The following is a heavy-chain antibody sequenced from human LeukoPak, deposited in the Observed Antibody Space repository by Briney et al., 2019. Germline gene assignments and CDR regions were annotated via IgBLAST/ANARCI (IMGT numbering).Heavy chain of an antibody. CDR1: GFTVSSNY. D-gene: IGHD3-10*01. CDR3: ARDGGSGSFVY. CDR2: VYSGGGT. J-gene: IGHJ4*02. Sequence: GGSLRLSCAASGFTVSSNYMSWVRQAPGKGLEWVSVVYSGGGTYYADSVKGRFTISRDNSKNTLYLQMNSLRAEDTAVYYCARDGGSGSFVYWGQGTLVTVSS. V-gene: IGHV3-53*01.